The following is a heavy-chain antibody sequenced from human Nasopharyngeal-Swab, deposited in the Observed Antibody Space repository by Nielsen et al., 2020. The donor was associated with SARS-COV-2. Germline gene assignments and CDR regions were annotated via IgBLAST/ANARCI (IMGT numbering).Heavy chain of an antibody. CDR3: ARDRDYAGAFDI. D-gene: IGHD2-2*01. J-gene: IGHJ3*02. CDR2: IKQDGSEK. CDR1: GFTFSSYW. V-gene: IGHV3-7*01. Sequence: GESLKISCAVSGFTFSSYWMSWVRQAPGKGLEWVANIKQDGSEKYYVDSVKGRFTISRDNAKNSLYLQMNSLRAEDTAVYYCARDRDYAGAFDIWGQGTMVTVSS.